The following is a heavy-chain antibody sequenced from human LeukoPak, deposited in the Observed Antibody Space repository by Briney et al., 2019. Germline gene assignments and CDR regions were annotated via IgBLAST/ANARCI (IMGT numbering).Heavy chain of an antibody. V-gene: IGHV3-73*01. D-gene: IGHD1-26*01. Sequence: GGSLRVSCVAPGFTFSGSAMHWVRQASGKGLEWVGRIRSKANSYATAYAASVKGRFTISRDDSKNTAYLQMNSLKTEDTAVYSCTTEGSYDAFDIWGQGTMVTVSS. J-gene: IGHJ3*02. CDR1: GFTFSGSA. CDR3: TTEGSYDAFDI. CDR2: IRSKANSYAT.